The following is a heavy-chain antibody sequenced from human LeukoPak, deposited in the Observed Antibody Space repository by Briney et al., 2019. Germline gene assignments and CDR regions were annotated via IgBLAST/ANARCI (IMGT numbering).Heavy chain of an antibody. D-gene: IGHD3-22*01. Sequence: SETLSLTCTVSGYSISSGYYWGWIRQPPGKGLEWIGSIYHSGSTYYNPSLKSRVTISVDTSKNQFSLKLSSVTAADTAVYYCARHGFRRLVIEVVYGAFDIWGQGTMVAVSS. CDR2: IYHSGST. V-gene: IGHV4-38-2*02. J-gene: IGHJ3*02. CDR1: GYSISSGYY. CDR3: ARHGFRRLVIEVVYGAFDI.